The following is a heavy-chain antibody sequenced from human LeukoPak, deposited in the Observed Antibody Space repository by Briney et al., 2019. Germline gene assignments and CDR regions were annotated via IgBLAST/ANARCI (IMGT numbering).Heavy chain of an antibody. J-gene: IGHJ4*02. CDR2: MNPNSGNT. Sequence: GASVKVSCKASGYTFTSYDINWVRQATGQGLEWMGWMNPNSGNTGYAQKFQGRVTMTRNTSISTAYMELSSLRSEDTAVYYCAREVGYCSGGSCYSFDYWGQGTLVTVSS. V-gene: IGHV1-8*01. D-gene: IGHD2-15*01. CDR1: GYTFTSYD. CDR3: AREVGYCSGGSCYSFDY.